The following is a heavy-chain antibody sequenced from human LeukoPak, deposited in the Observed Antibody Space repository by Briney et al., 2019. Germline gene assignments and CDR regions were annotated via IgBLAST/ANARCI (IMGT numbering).Heavy chain of an antibody. J-gene: IGHJ4*02. Sequence: GGSLRLSCAASGFTVSSNYMSWVRQAPGKGLEWVSVIYSGASTYHADSVKGRFTISRDNLKNTLYLQMNSLRAEDTAVYYCARPHDYGDYSPTNWGQGTLVTVSS. CDR3: ARPHDYGDYSPTN. D-gene: IGHD4-17*01. CDR2: IYSGAST. V-gene: IGHV3-53*01. CDR1: GFTVSSNY.